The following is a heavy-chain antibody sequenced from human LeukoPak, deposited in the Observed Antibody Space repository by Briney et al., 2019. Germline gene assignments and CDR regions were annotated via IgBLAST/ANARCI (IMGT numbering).Heavy chain of an antibody. D-gene: IGHD3-3*01. CDR2: IYSGGIT. J-gene: IGHJ4*02. CDR1: GFTVSSNY. CDR3: ARATIFGVVSALGALDS. Sequence: GGSLRLSCAASGFTVSSNYMSWVRQAPGKGLEWVSVIYSGGITYYADSVKGRFTISRDNSKNSLFLQMNSLRAEDTAVYYCARATIFGVVSALGALDSWGQGTLVTVSS. V-gene: IGHV3-53*01.